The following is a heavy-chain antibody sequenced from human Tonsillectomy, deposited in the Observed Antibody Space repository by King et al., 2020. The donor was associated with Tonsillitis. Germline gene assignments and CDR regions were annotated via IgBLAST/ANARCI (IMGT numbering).Heavy chain of an antibody. CDR2: ISSNGGST. CDR3: VRGGWGQQWLVPRDYYYYGMDV. J-gene: IGHJ6*02. CDR1: GFTFSSYP. V-gene: IGHV3-64D*06. Sequence: VQLVESGGGLVQPGGSLRLSCSGSGFTFSSYPMHWVRQAPGKGLEYVSAISSNGGSTYYADSVKGRFTISRDNSKNTLYLQMSSLRPEDTAVFYCVRGGWGQQWLVPRDYYYYGMDVWGQGTTVTVSS. D-gene: IGHD6-19*01.